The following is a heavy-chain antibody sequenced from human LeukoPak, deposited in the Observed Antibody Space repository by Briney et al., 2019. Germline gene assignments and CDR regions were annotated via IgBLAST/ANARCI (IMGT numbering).Heavy chain of an antibody. V-gene: IGHV3-48*02. J-gene: IGHJ4*02. CDR1: GFTFSSYS. CDR3: ARGGAVGPNPYYSDY. D-gene: IGHD2-2*01. CDR2: IRSSGSTI. Sequence: GESLKISCAASGFTFSSYSMNWVRQAPGKGLEWVSYIRSSGSTIYYADSVKGRFTISRDNAKNSLYLQMNSLRDEDTAVYYCARGGAVGPNPYYSDYWGQGTLVTVSS.